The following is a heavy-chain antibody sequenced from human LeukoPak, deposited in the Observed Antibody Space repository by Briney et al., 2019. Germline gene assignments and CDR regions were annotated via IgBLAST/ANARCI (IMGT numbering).Heavy chain of an antibody. Sequence: ASVQVSCKVSGYTLTELSMHWVRQAPGKGLEWMGGFDPEDGETIYAQKFQSRVTMTEDTSTDTAYMELSSLRSEDTAVYYCATGDGIVGATWAFDYWGQGTLVTVSS. J-gene: IGHJ4*02. CDR3: ATGDGIVGATWAFDY. CDR2: FDPEDGET. CDR1: GYTLTELS. D-gene: IGHD1-26*01. V-gene: IGHV1-24*01.